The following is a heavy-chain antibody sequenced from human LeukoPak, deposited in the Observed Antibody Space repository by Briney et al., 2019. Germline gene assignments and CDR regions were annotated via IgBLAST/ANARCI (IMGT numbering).Heavy chain of an antibody. CDR1: GFTFSSYG. CDR2: ISGSGGST. D-gene: IGHD2-15*01. V-gene: IGHV3-23*01. Sequence: GGSLRLSCAASGFTFSSYGMSWVRQAPGKGLEWVSAISGSGGSTYYADSVKGRFTISRDNSKNTLYLQMNSLRAEDTALYYCAKDLRDSYSLAFDYWGQGTLVTVSS. J-gene: IGHJ4*02. CDR3: AKDLRDSYSLAFDY.